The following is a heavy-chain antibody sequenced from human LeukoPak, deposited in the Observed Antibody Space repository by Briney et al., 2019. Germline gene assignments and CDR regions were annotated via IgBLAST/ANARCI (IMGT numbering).Heavy chain of an antibody. CDR3: AKVSGGYYVLFDY. V-gene: IGHV3-30*18. D-gene: IGHD3-22*01. Sequence: GGSLRLSCAVSGITLSNYGMSWVRQAPGKGLEWVAVISYDGSNKYYANSVKGRFTISRDNSKNTLYLQMNSLRAEDTAVYYCAKVSGGYYVLFDYWGQGTLVTVSS. CDR1: GITLSNYG. J-gene: IGHJ4*02. CDR2: ISYDGSNK.